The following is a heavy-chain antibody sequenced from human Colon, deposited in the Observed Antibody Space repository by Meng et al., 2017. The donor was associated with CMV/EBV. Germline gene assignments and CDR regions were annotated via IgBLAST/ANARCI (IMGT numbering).Heavy chain of an antibody. D-gene: IGHD2-21*02. CDR2: ISASSGGYI. V-gene: IGHV3-21*01. Sequence: GGSLTLSCATSGFTFGSYSMNWVRQAPGKGLEWVSTISASSGGYIYYADSVKGRFTISRDNANNSLYLQMNSLRAEDTAVYYCSRGGLATAQSRTRQTWFDPWGQGILVTVSS. J-gene: IGHJ5*02. CDR3: SRGGLATAQSRTRQTWFDP. CDR1: GFTFGSYS.